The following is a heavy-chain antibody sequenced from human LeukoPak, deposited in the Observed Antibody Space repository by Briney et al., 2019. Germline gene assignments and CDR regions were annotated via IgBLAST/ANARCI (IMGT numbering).Heavy chain of an antibody. CDR2: IYYSGST. CDR1: GGSISGYH. D-gene: IGHD3-22*01. CDR3: ARGGLENGYHANDGFDI. Sequence: KTSETLSLTCTVSGGSISGYHWSWIRQPPGKGLDWIGYIYYSGSTKYNPSLKSRVTMSVDTSKNQFSLKLSSVTAADTAVYYCARGGLENGYHANDGFDICGQGTMVTVPS. J-gene: IGHJ3*02. V-gene: IGHV4-59*01.